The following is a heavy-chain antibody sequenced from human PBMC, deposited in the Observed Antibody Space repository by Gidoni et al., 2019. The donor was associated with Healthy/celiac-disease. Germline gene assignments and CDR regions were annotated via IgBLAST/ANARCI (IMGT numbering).Heavy chain of an antibody. J-gene: IGHJ6*02. Sequence: QVQLQQWGAGLLKPSETLSLTCAVYGGSFSGYYWSWIRQPPGKGLEWIGEINHSGSTNYNPSLKSRVTISVDTSKNQFSLKLSSVTAADTAVYYCARVYYAVDRGGMDVWGQGTTVTVSS. CDR3: ARVYYAVDRGGMDV. CDR2: INHSGST. V-gene: IGHV4-34*01. D-gene: IGHD3-10*01. CDR1: GGSFSGYY.